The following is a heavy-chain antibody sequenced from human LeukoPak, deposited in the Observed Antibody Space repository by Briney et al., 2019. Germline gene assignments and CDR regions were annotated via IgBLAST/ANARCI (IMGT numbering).Heavy chain of an antibody. CDR1: GFTFSNHW. V-gene: IGHV3-74*01. D-gene: IGHD4-17*01. Sequence: GGSLRLSCAASGFTFSNHWMHWVHQGPGKGLVWVSRLNSDGRTTTYADSVKGRFTISRDNAKNTLYLQMNSLRVEDTAVYYCARGSDETVTISGWFDPWGQGTLVTVSS. J-gene: IGHJ5*02. CDR3: ARGSDETVTISGWFDP. CDR2: LNSDGRTT.